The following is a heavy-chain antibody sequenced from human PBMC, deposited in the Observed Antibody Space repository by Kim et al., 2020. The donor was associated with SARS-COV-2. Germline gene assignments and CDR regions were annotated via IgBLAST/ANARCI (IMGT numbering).Heavy chain of an antibody. CDR3: AGADSSGPFDY. J-gene: IGHJ4*02. V-gene: IGHV4-59*01. CDR2: T. D-gene: IGHD3-22*01. Sequence: TTYNPSLKSLVTISVDTSKNQFSLKLSSVTAADTAVYYCAGADSSGPFDYWGQGTLVTVSS.